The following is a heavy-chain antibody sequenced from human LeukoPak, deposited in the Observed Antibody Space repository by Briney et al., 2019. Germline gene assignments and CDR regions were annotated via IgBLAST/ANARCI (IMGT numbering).Heavy chain of an antibody. J-gene: IGHJ6*03. D-gene: IGHD5-18*01. CDR2: ISGSGSST. CDR1: GFTFTSYV. CDR3: AKATVRDTAMVSSRVNYYYMDV. Sequence: GGSLRLSCAASGFTFTSYVMSWVRQALGKGLEWVSVISGSGSSTDYADSVKGRFTISRDNSTNTLYLQMNSLRAEDTAVYYCAKATVRDTAMVSSRVNYYYMDVWGKGTTVTVSS. V-gene: IGHV3-23*01.